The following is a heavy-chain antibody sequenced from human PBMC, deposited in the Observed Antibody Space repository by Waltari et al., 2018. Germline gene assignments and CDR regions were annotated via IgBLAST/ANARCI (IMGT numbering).Heavy chain of an antibody. J-gene: IGHJ3*02. CDR1: GYSFTSYW. Sequence: EVQLVQSGAEVKKPGESLKISCKGSGYSFTSYWIGWVRQIPGKGLEWLGTTDPGDSDPSYSPAFHGQVTISPDKSISTADLQWSSLKSSDTAMYYCARLIRGEKNAFDIWGQGTMFTVSS. CDR3: ARLIRGEKNAFDI. V-gene: IGHV5-51*03. CDR2: TDPGDSDP. D-gene: IGHD3-10*01.